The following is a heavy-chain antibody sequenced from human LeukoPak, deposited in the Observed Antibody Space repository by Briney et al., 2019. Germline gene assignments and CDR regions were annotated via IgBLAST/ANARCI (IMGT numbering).Heavy chain of an antibody. D-gene: IGHD6-13*01. CDR2: IYNSGST. V-gene: IGHV4-61*02. Sequence: SETLSLTCTVSGASISSGLYYWNWFRQPAGKGLKWIGRIYNSGSTNYNPSLKSRVTISVDTPKNQFSLKLTSVTATDSAAYYCASSNWLRDANFDYWGQGTLVTVSS. CDR1: GASISSGLYY. CDR3: ASSNWLRDANFDY. J-gene: IGHJ4*02.